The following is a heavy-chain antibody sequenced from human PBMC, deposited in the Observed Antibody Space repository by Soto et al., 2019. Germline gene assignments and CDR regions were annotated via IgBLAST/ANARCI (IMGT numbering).Heavy chain of an antibody. CDR1: GFTFSSYA. CDR3: AKLGYDFWSGYLSHFDD. J-gene: IGHJ4*02. V-gene: IGHV3-23*01. D-gene: IGHD3-3*01. Sequence: GGSLRLSCAASGFTFSSYAMSWVRQAPGKGLEWVSAISGSGGSTYYADSVKGRFTISRDNSKNTLYLQMNSLRAEDTAVYYCAKLGYDFWSGYLSHFDDWGQGTLVTVSS. CDR2: ISGSGGST.